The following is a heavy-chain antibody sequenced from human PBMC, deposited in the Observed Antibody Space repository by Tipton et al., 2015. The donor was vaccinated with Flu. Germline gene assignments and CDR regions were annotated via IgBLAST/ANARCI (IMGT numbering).Heavy chain of an antibody. CDR1: GGSISSDNHY. D-gene: IGHD6-13*01. V-gene: IGHV4-39*07. J-gene: IGHJ4*02. CDR3: ARIPRDLGAPGID. CDR2: IHYSGST. Sequence: TLSLTCTVSGGSISSDNHYWGWIRQPPGKGLEWIGSIHYSGSTYYSLSLKSRVTISQDKSKNQFSLKLTSMTAAETAFYYCARIPRDLGAPGIDWGQGTLVTVSS.